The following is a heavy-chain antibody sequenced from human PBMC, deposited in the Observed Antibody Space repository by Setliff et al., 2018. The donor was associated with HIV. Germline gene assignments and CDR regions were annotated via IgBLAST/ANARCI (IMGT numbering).Heavy chain of an antibody. J-gene: IGHJ1*01. V-gene: IGHV1-69*10. Sequence: ASVKVSCKASGYTFTSYGLSWVRQAPGQGFEWVGGIIPMFGVANYAQKFQGRVTINADKSTGSMYMHLSGLRSDDTAVYYCTEVVPVNPGYFNDWGQGTLVTVSS. CDR1: GYTFTSYG. CDR3: TEVVPVNPGYFND. D-gene: IGHD2-15*01. CDR2: IIPMFGVA.